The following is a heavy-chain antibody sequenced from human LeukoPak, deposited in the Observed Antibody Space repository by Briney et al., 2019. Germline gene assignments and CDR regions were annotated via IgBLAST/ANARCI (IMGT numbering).Heavy chain of an antibody. V-gene: IGHV3-30*02. Sequence: PGGSLRLSCAASGFTFSSYGMHWVRQAPGKGLEWVAFIRYDGSNKYYADSVKGRFTISRDNSKNTLYLQMNSLRAEDTAVYYCAKNRDWRGCSCYFNYYYGMDVWGQGTTVTVSS. D-gene: IGHD2-15*01. CDR3: AKNRDWRGCSCYFNYYYGMDV. CDR1: GFTFSSYG. J-gene: IGHJ6*02. CDR2: IRYDGSNK.